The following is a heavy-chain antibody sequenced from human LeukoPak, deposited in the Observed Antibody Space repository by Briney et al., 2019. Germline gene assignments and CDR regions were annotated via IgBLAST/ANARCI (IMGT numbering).Heavy chain of an antibody. J-gene: IGHJ4*02. V-gene: IGHV4-59*01. D-gene: IGHD6-19*01. CDR1: GGSISSYY. Sequence: SETLSLTCTVSGGSISSYYWSWIRQPPGKGLEWIGNIYYSGSTNYNPSLKSRVTISVDTSKNQFSLKLSSVTAADTAVYYCAGASSGWYIPYWGQGTLVTVSS. CDR2: IYYSGST. CDR3: AGASSGWYIPY.